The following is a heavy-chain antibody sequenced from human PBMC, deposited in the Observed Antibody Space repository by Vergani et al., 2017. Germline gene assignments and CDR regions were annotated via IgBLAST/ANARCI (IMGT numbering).Heavy chain of an antibody. J-gene: IGHJ4*02. D-gene: IGHD2-2*01. CDR2: IYPGDSDT. CDR1: GYSFTSYW. CDR3: ARRYCSSTSCYYFDC. Sequence: EVQLVQSGAEVKKPGESLKISCKGSGYSFTSYWIGWVRQMPGKGLEWMGIIYPGDSDTRYSPSFQGQVTISADKSIATAYLQWSSLKASDTAIYYCARRYCSSTSCYYFDCWGQGTLVTVSS. V-gene: IGHV5-51*01.